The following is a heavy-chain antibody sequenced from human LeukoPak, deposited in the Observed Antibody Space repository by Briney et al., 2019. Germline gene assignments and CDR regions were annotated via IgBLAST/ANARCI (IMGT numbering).Heavy chain of an antibody. D-gene: IGHD4-17*01. CDR3: STVWLNGDYNY. J-gene: IGHJ4*02. Sequence: PGGSLRLSCAASGFTFSNAWMSWVRQAPGKGLEWVGRIKSKTDGGTTDYAAHVKGRFTISRDDSKNTMFLLMNSLKIEDTAVYYCSTVWLNGDYNYWGQGTLVTVSS. CDR2: IKSKTDGGTT. V-gene: IGHV3-15*01. CDR1: GFTFSNAW.